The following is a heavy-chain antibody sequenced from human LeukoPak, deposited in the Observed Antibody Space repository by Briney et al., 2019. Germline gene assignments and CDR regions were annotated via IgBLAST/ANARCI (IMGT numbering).Heavy chain of an antibody. Sequence: PGGSLRLSCAASGFTVSSNYMSWLRQAPGKGLEWVSVMYSGGDTYYADSVKGRFTISRDSSKNTLYLQMNSLRVEDTAVYYCARSGSGWFDCWGQGTLVTVSS. J-gene: IGHJ4*02. CDR3: ARSGSGWFDC. CDR2: MYSGGDT. CDR1: GFTVSSNY. V-gene: IGHV3-53*01. D-gene: IGHD6-19*01.